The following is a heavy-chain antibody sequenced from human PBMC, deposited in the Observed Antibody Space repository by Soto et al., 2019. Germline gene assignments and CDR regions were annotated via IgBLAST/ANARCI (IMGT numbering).Heavy chain of an antibody. Sequence: SETLSLTCAVYGGSFSGYYWSWIRQPPGKGLEWIGEINHSGSTNYNPSLKSRVTISVDTSKNQFSLKLSSVTAADTAVYYCARVYYGDYWGSRFDPWGQGTLVTVSS. CDR3: ARVYYGDYWGSRFDP. CDR1: GGSFSGYY. CDR2: INHSGST. V-gene: IGHV4-34*01. D-gene: IGHD4-17*01. J-gene: IGHJ5*02.